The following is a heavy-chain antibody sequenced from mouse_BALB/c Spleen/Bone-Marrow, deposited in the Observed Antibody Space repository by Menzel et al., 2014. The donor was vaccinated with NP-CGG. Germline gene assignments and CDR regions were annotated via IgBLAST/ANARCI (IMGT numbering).Heavy chain of an antibody. CDR3: TRPYDGRTWFAY. Sequence: QVQLQQPGAELVRPGASVKLSCKASGYTFTNYWINWVKQRPGQGLEWIGNIYPSDSYTNYNQKFKDKATLTVDKSPSTAYMQLSSPTSEDSAVYYCTRPYDGRTWFAYWGQGTLVTVSA. CDR1: GYTFTNYW. CDR2: IYPSDSYT. D-gene: IGHD2-3*01. V-gene: IGHV1-69*02. J-gene: IGHJ3*01.